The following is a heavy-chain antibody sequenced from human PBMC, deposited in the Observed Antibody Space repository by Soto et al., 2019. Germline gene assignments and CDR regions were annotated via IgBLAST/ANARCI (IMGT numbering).Heavy chain of an antibody. Sequence: QVQLVQSGAEVKKPGASVKVSCKASGYTFTSYDINWLRQATGQGLEWMGWMNPNSGNTGYAQKFQGRVTMTRNTSISTAYMELSRLRSEDTAVYYCARERTGTTSMDVWGQGTTVTVSS. CDR1: GYTFTSYD. V-gene: IGHV1-8*01. D-gene: IGHD1-1*01. J-gene: IGHJ6*02. CDR2: MNPNSGNT. CDR3: ARERTGTTSMDV.